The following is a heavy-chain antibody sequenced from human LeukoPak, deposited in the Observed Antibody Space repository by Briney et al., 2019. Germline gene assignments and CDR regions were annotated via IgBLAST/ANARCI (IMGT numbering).Heavy chain of an antibody. CDR3: AREYYYDSSGYYYVKYFDY. CDR1: GGTFSSYA. J-gene: IGHJ4*02. Sequence: ASVKVSCKASGGTFSSYAISWVRQAPGQGLEWMGRIIPILGIANYAQKFQGRVTITADKSTSTAYMELSSLRSEDTAVYYCAREYYYDSSGYYYVKYFDYRGQGTLVTVSS. D-gene: IGHD3-22*01. V-gene: IGHV1-69*04. CDR2: IIPILGIA.